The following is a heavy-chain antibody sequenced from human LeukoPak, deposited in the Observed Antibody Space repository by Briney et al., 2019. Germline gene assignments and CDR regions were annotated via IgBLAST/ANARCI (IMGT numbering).Heavy chain of an antibody. CDR1: GGSISSSSYY. V-gene: IGHV4-39*01. Sequence: QASETLSLTCTVSGGSISSSSYYWGWIRQPPGKGLEWIGSIYYSGSTCYNPSLKSRFTISVDTSKNQFSLKLSSVTAADTAVYYCASRSYGHRVNYWGQGTLVTVSS. CDR3: ASRSYGHRVNY. J-gene: IGHJ4*02. CDR2: IYYSGST. D-gene: IGHD1-14*01.